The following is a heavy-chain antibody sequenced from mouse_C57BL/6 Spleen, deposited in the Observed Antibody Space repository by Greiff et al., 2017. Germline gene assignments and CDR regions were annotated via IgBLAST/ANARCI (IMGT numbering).Heavy chain of an antibody. J-gene: IGHJ4*01. CDR2: IYPGDGDT. D-gene: IGHD1-1*01. V-gene: IGHV1-82*01. CDR3: ARSPYGSSYAGAMDY. CDR1: GYAFSSSW. Sequence: QVQLQQSGPELVKPGASVKISCKASGYAFSSSWMNWVKQRPGKGLEWIGRIYPGDGDTNYNGKFKGKATLTADKSSSTAYMQLSSLTSEDSAVYVCARSPYGSSYAGAMDYWGQGTSVTVSS.